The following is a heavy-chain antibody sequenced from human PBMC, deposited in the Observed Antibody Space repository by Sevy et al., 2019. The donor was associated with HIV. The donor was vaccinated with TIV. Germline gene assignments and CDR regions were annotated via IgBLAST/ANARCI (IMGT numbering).Heavy chain of an antibody. CDR3: ARMFRSYGMDV. CDR1: GFTFNSYG. D-gene: IGHD3-10*01. J-gene: IGHJ6*02. V-gene: IGHV3-30*03. CDR2: ISYDGSEK. Sequence: GGSLRLSCEASGFTFNSYGMHWVRQAPGKGLEWVAVISYDGSEKYYADSVKGRFNISREKSKNMVYVQMNSLRAEDTAVYYCARMFRSYGMDVWGQGTTVTVSS.